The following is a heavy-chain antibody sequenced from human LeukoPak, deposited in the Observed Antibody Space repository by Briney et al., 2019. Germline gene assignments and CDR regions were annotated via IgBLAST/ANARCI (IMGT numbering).Heavy chain of an antibody. CDR3: ARTTTVVTRRTSYYYYYMDV. Sequence: SETLSLTCTVSGGSISSYYWSWIRQPPGKGLEWIGYIYYSGSTNYNPSLKSRVTISVDTSKNQFSLKLSSVTAADTAVYYCARTTTVVTRRTSYYYYYMDVWGKGTTVTVSS. CDR1: GGSISSYY. D-gene: IGHD4-23*01. CDR2: IYYSGST. J-gene: IGHJ6*03. V-gene: IGHV4-59*01.